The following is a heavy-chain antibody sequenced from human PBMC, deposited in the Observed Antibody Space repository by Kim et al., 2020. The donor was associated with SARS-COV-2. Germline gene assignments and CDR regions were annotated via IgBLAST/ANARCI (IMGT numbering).Heavy chain of an antibody. CDR3: ARDGSPSSSSDAFDV. CDR1: GFTFSSYE. Sequence: GGSLRLSCAASGFTFSSYEMNWVRQAPGKGLEWVSYISSSGSGSTIYYEDSVKGRFTISRDNAKNSLFLQMNSLRAEDTAVYYCARDGSPSSSSDAFDVWGQGTMVTVSS. CDR2: ISSSGSGSTI. D-gene: IGHD6-13*01. V-gene: IGHV3-48*03. J-gene: IGHJ3*01.